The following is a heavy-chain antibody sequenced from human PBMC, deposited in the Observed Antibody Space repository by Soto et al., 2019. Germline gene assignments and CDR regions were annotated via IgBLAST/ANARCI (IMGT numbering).Heavy chain of an antibody. J-gene: IGHJ4*02. D-gene: IGHD4-4*01. V-gene: IGHV1-3*01. Sequence: ASVTVSCRACGYTFTSYAMHWVRQAPGQRLEWMGWINAGNGNTKYSQKFQGRVTITRDTSASTAYMELSSLRSEDTAVYYCARVGPDSTVTPYYFDYWGQGTLVTVST. CDR2: INAGNGNT. CDR3: ARVGPDSTVTPYYFDY. CDR1: GYTFTSYA.